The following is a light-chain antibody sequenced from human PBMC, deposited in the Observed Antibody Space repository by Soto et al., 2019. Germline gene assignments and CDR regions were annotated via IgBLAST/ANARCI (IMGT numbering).Light chain of an antibody. J-gene: IGKJ4*01. CDR2: GAS. CDR1: EIINVF. CDR3: QQSFAAPVT. Sequence: IQMTQSPSSLSASVGENVIITCRASEIINVFLNWYQQKPGKAPKLLISGASNLQSGVPSRFIGSGSGTHFTLSINSLRPEDFATYYCQQSFAAPVTFGGGTK. V-gene: IGKV1-39*01.